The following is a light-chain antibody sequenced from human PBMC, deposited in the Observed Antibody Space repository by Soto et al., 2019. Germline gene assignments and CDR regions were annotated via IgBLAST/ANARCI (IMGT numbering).Light chain of an antibody. CDR2: AAS. V-gene: IGKV1-9*01. CDR1: QEIRSY. Sequence: DIQLTQSPSFVSASIGDRVTITCRASQEIRSYLSWYQQRPGSAPKLLSYAASTVQSGVPSRFSGSGSGTEFTLTISSLQSEDFATYYCQQLNTSPWTFGQGSKVDFK. CDR3: QQLNTSPWT. J-gene: IGKJ1*01.